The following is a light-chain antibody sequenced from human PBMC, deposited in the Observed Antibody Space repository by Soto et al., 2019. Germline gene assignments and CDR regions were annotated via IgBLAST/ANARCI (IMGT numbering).Light chain of an antibody. CDR1: QSVGSN. Sequence: EIVITQSPATLSVSPGERVTLSCRARQSVGSNLAWYQQKPGQPPRLLIYGASTRDTGIPARFSGSGSETEFTLTISSLQAEDSEVYYCQQYNNWPRTFGQGTKVDIK. J-gene: IGKJ1*01. CDR3: QQYNNWPRT. V-gene: IGKV3-15*01. CDR2: GAS.